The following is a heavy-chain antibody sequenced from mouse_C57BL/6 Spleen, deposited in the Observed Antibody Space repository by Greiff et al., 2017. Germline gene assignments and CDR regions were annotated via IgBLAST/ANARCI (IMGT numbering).Heavy chain of an antibody. J-gene: IGHJ4*01. CDR2: IRSKSNNYAT. Sequence: DVKLVESGGGLVQPKGSLKLSCAASGFSFNTYAMNWVRQAPGKGLEWVARIRSKSNNYATYYADSVKDRFTISRDDSESMLYLQMNNLKTEDTAMYYCVSHYYAMDYWGQGTSVTVSS. V-gene: IGHV10-1*01. CDR3: VSHYYAMDY. CDR1: GFSFNTYA.